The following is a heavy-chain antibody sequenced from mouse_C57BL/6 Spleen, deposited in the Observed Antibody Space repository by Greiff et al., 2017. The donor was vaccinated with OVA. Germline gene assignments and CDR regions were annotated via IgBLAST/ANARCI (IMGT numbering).Heavy chain of an antibody. Sequence: QVQLKQPGAELVKPGASVKLSCKASGYTFTSYWMQWVKQRPGQGLEWIGEIDPSDSYTNYNQKFKGKATLTVDTSSSTAYMQLSSLTSEDSAVYYCARGIYGSSFFAYWGQGTLVTVSA. CDR3: ARGIYGSSFFAY. D-gene: IGHD1-1*01. CDR1: GYTFTSYW. CDR2: IDPSDSYT. J-gene: IGHJ3*01. V-gene: IGHV1-50*01.